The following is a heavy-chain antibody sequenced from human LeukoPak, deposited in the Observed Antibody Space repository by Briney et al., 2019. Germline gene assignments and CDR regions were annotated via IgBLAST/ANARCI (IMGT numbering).Heavy chain of an antibody. CDR2: INPSGGST. J-gene: IGHJ5*02. D-gene: IGHD3-9*01. CDR1: GYTFTSYY. Sequence: ASVKVSCKASGYTFTSYYMHWVRQAPGQGLEWMGIINPSGGSTSYAQKFQGRVTMTRDTSTSTVYMELSSLRSEDTAVYYCARGDYDILPGYSPFDPWGQGTLVTVSS. CDR3: ARGDYDILPGYSPFDP. V-gene: IGHV1-46*01.